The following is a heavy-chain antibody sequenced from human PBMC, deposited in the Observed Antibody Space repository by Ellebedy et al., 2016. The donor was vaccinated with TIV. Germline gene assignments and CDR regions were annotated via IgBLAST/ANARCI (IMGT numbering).Heavy chain of an antibody. CDR1: GDSISSSSFF. J-gene: IGHJ4*02. CDR3: ARVLRGGRYGDYFDY. D-gene: IGHD3-3*01. CDR2: IYYSGST. Sequence: MPSETLSLTCAVSGDSISSSSFFWGWIRQPPGKGLEWIGSIYYSGSTYHSPSLKSRVTISVDTSKNQFSLNLSSVTAADTAVYYCARVLRGGRYGDYFDYWGQGTLVTVSS. V-gene: IGHV4-39*07.